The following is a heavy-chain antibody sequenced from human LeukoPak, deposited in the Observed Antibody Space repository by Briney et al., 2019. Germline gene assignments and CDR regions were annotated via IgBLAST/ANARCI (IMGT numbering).Heavy chain of an antibody. J-gene: IGHJ4*02. CDR2: VGSTTSYI. CDR1: GFNFRGYS. V-gene: IGHV3-21*01. CDR3: AREYSSGWGFDY. D-gene: IGHD6-19*01. Sequence: GGPLRLSCAAYGFNFRGYSMNWVRQAPGKGLEWVSSVGSTTSYIKYADSVKGRFSISRDNAKNSVYLQMNGLRAEDTAVYYCAREYSSGWGFDYWGQGTLVTVSS.